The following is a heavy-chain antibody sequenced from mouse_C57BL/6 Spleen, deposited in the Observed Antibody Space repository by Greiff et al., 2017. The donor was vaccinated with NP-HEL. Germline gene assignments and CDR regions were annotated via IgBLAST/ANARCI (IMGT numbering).Heavy chain of an antibody. Sequence: EVQLVESGGGLVKPGGSLKLSCAASGFTFSDYGMHWVRQAPEKGLEWVAYISSGSSTIYYADTVKGRFTISRDNAKNTLFLQMTSLRSEDTAMYYCARLTVVAPYAMDYWGQGTSVTVSS. D-gene: IGHD1-1*01. CDR2: ISSGSSTI. CDR1: GFTFSDYG. V-gene: IGHV5-17*01. CDR3: ARLTVVAPYAMDY. J-gene: IGHJ4*01.